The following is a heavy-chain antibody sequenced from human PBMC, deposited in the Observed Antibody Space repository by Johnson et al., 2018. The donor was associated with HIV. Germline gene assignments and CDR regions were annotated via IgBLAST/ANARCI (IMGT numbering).Heavy chain of an antibody. D-gene: IGHD2-15*01. J-gene: IGHJ3*02. Sequence: EVQLVESGGGLKQPGGSLRLSCAASGFTFSSYDMHWVRQATGKGLEWVSTIGTAGDTYYPGSVTGRFTVSREDAKNSLYLQMNSMRAGDTALYYCARAVCRGGRCYSHDAFDIWGQGTMVTVSS. V-gene: IGHV3-13*01. CDR3: ARAVCRGGRCYSHDAFDI. CDR2: IGTAGDT. CDR1: GFTFSSYD.